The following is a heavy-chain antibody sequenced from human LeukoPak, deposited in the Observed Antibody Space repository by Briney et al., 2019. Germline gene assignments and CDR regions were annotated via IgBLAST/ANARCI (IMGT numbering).Heavy chain of an antibody. CDR3: ARGPHDYGDSAYY. J-gene: IGHJ4*02. CDR2: IIPIFGTT. CDR1: GGTFPNFP. D-gene: IGHD4-17*01. V-gene: IGHV1-69*15. Sequence: ASVKVSCKASGGTFPNFPVNWVRQAPGQGLEWLGRIIPIFGTTHYAQKFRDKVTITADASTGAVFMELHSLTSEDTAFYYCARGPHDYGDSAYYWGQGTLVTVSS.